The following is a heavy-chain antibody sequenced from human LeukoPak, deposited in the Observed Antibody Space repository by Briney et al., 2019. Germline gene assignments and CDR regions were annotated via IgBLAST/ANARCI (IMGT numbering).Heavy chain of an antibody. D-gene: IGHD3-22*01. Sequence: RAGGSLRLSCAASGFTFSTYWMHWVRQAPGKGLVWVSRINSDGSSTSYADSVKGRFTISRDNAKNTLYLQMNSLRAEDTAVYYCAREKWLLVGLDYWGQGTLVTVSS. J-gene: IGHJ4*02. CDR2: INSDGSST. CDR1: GFTFSTYW. CDR3: AREKWLLVGLDY. V-gene: IGHV3-74*01.